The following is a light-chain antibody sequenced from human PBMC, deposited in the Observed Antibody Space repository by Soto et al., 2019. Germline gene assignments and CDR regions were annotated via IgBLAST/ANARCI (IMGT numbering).Light chain of an antibody. CDR1: QSISNW. Sequence: IQLTQSPSTLSASVGDRVTITCRASQSISNWLAWYQQKPGKAPNLLIYKASSLESGVPSRFSGSGSETEFTLTISSLQPDDFGTYYCQEYNNYWTFGQGTKVDIK. CDR3: QEYNNYWT. CDR2: KAS. V-gene: IGKV1-5*03. J-gene: IGKJ1*01.